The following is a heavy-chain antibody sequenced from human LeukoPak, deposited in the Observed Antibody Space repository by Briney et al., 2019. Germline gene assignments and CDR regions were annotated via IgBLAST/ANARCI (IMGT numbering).Heavy chain of an antibody. Sequence: SETLSLTCTVSGGSISSGGYYWSWIRQHPGKGLEWIGYIYYSGSTYYNPSLKSRITISVDRSKNQFSLKLSSVTAADTAVYYCARVTGSSWHWFDPWGQGTLVTVSS. D-gene: IGHD6-13*01. CDR1: GGSISSGGYY. CDR3: ARVTGSSWHWFDP. J-gene: IGHJ5*02. CDR2: IYYSGST. V-gene: IGHV4-31*03.